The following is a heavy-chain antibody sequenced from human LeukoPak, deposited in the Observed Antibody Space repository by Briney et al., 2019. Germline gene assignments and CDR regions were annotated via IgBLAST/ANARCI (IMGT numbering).Heavy chain of an antibody. CDR3: SRRKSSIAAAGRQFDS. D-gene: IGHD6-13*01. CDR1: GGSFSGYY. CDR2: INHSGST. V-gene: IGHV4-34*01. J-gene: IGHJ4*02. Sequence: SETLSLTCAVYGGSFSGYYWSWIRQPPGEGLEWIGEINHSGSTNYNLSLKSRVIISAETTKNQFLLKLIYSTAADTADDYCSRRKSSIAAAGRQFDSWGQGTLVTVSS.